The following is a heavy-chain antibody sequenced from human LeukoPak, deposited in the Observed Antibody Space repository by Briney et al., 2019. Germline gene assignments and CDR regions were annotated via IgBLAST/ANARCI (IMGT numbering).Heavy chain of an antibody. Sequence: PSETLSLTCTVPGGSISSHYWSWIRQPPGKGLGWIGYIYNSGSTNYNPSLKSRVTISLDTSKNQFSLHLTSVTAADTAVYFCARDDYGVFDAFDVWGQGTVVTVSS. D-gene: IGHD3-16*01. CDR3: ARDDYGVFDAFDV. J-gene: IGHJ3*01. CDR2: IYNSGST. V-gene: IGHV4-59*08. CDR1: GGSISSHY.